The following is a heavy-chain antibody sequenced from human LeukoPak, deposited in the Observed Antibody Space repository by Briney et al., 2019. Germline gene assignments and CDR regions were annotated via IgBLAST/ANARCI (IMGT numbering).Heavy chain of an antibody. CDR2: IYTSGST. CDR3: ARTYYYDRSGFYSGYYFDY. D-gene: IGHD3-22*01. CDR1: GGSISSYY. Sequence: SETLPVTRTVSGGSISSYYWSWIRQPAGRGLEWIGRIYTSGSTNYNPSLKSRVTMPVDTSKNQFSLKLSSVTAADTAVYYCARTYYYDRSGFYSGYYFDYWGRG. J-gene: IGHJ4*01. V-gene: IGHV4-4*07.